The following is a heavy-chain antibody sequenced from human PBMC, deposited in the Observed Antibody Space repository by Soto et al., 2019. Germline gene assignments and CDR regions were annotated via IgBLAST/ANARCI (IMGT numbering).Heavy chain of an antibody. D-gene: IGHD6-13*01. CDR3: ARMSATGMRWFDP. Sequence: SETLSLTCTVSGGSISSGAYYWGWIRQHPGKGLEWIGYISHRGTAYYTPSLKSRVSLSVDPSKSQFSLNVTSLTAADTAVYYCARMSATGMRWFDPWGPGTLVTVS. V-gene: IGHV4-31*03. CDR2: ISHRGTA. CDR1: GGSISSGAYY. J-gene: IGHJ5*02.